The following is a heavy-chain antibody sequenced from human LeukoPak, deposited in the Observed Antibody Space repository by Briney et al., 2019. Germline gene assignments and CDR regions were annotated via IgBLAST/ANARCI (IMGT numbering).Heavy chain of an antibody. V-gene: IGHV7-4-1*02. J-gene: IGHJ4*02. Sequence: ASVKVSCKASGGTFSSYAISWVRQAPGQGLEWMGWINTNTGNPTYAQGFTGRFVFSLDTSVSTAYLQISSLKAEDTAVYYCASISVVYGGNSGGEFDYWGQGTLVTVSS. CDR2: INTNTGNP. D-gene: IGHD4-23*01. CDR3: ASISVVYGGNSGGEFDY. CDR1: GGTFSSYA.